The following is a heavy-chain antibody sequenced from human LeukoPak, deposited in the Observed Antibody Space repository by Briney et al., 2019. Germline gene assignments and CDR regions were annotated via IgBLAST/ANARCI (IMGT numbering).Heavy chain of an antibody. CDR2: ISSSGSTK. V-gene: IGHV3-48*03. D-gene: IGHD6-13*01. CDR1: GFAFSSYE. CDR3: ATLRPRQQLVVDH. Sequence: GGSLRLSCAASGFAFSSYEMNWVRQAPGKGLEWVSYISSSGSTKYYADSVKGRFTISRDNALNSLYLQMSSLRAEDTAVYYCATLRPRQQLVVDHWGQGTLVTVSS. J-gene: IGHJ4*02.